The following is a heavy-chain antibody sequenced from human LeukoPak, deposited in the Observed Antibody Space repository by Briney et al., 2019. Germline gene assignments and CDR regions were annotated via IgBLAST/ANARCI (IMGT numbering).Heavy chain of an antibody. V-gene: IGHV4-59*01. Sequence: SETLCLTCTVSGGSISNYYWSWNRQPPGKGLEWIGYIYYSGSTDYNPSLKSRVTISVDTSKNQFSLKLSSVTAADTAVYYCARDVYCSSTSCYPHWYFDLWGRGTLVTVSS. CDR1: GGSISNYY. CDR3: ARDVYCSSTSCYPHWYFDL. CDR2: IYYSGST. J-gene: IGHJ2*01. D-gene: IGHD2-2*01.